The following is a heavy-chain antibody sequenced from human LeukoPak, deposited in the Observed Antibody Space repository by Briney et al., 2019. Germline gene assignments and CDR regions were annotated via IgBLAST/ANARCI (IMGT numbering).Heavy chain of an antibody. Sequence: SETLSLTCAVYGGSFSGYYWNWIRQPPGKGLEWIGEINHSGSTNYNPSLKSRVTISVDTSKNQFSLKLSSVTAADTVVYYCASRLWFGERRIDPWGQGTLVTVSS. CDR1: GGSFSGYY. CDR2: INHSGST. V-gene: IGHV4-34*01. D-gene: IGHD3-10*01. CDR3: ASRLWFGERRIDP. J-gene: IGHJ5*02.